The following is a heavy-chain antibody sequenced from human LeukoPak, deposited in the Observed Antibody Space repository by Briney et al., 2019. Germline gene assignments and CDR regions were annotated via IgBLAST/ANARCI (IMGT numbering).Heavy chain of an antibody. CDR1: GFTFSSYA. V-gene: IGHV3-23*01. D-gene: IGHD1-26*01. CDR2: ISGSGGST. Sequence: PGGSLRHSCAASGFTFSSYAMSWVRQAPGKGLEWVSAISGSGGSTYYADSVKGRFTISRDNAKNSLYLQMNSLRAEDTAVYYCARLIVGATHFDYWGQGTLVTVSS. J-gene: IGHJ4*02. CDR3: ARLIVGATHFDY.